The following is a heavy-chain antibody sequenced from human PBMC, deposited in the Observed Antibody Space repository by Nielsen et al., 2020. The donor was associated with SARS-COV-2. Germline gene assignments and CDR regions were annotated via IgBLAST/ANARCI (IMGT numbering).Heavy chain of an antibody. CDR2: MSPNSGNT. CDR1: GYTFINHD. CDR3: ARGGFSLGANLEDP. D-gene: IGHD1-26*01. V-gene: IGHV1-8*01. J-gene: IGHJ5*02. Sequence: ASVQVSCKASGYTFINHDINWVRQAAGQGLEWMGWMSPNSGNTGYAQKFQGRVTMTRDTSISTAYMELSSLRSEDTAVYYCARGGFSLGANLEDPWGQGTLVIVSS.